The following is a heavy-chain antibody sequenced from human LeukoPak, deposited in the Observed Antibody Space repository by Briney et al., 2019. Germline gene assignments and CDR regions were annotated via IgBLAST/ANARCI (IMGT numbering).Heavy chain of an antibody. V-gene: IGHV4-59*01. J-gene: IGHJ5*02. D-gene: IGHD3-10*01. CDR1: GGSMCGCY. Sequence: SETLSLTCTVSGGSMCGCYCSWLRQPPGEGLEWIGYIYYNGRANYNPSLKSRVTISEDTSRNQFSLKLTSVTAADTAVYYCARVDYYGSGCIFDPWGQVILVTVSS. CDR2: IYYNGRA. CDR3: ARVDYYGSGCIFDP.